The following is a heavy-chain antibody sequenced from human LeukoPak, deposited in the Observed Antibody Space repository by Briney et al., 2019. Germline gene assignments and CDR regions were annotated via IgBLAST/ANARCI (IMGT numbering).Heavy chain of an antibody. V-gene: IGHV3-30*04. CDR1: GSTFSSYA. D-gene: IGHD5-12*01. Sequence: GGSLRLSCAASGSTFSSYAMHWVRQAPGKGLEGGAVISYDGSNKYYADSVKGRFTISRDNSKNTLYLQMNSLRAEDTAVYYCARDGNSGYVEFVFDIWGQGTMVTVSS. CDR2: ISYDGSNK. CDR3: ARDGNSGYVEFVFDI. J-gene: IGHJ3*02.